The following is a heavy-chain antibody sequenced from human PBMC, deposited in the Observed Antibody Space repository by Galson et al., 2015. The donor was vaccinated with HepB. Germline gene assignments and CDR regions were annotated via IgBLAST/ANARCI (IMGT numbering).Heavy chain of an antibody. CDR2: ISNDGSNE. Sequence: SLRLSCAASGFTFSSYGMHWVRQAPGKGLEWVAFISNDGSNEYYADSVKGRFTTSRDNSKNTLYLQMSGLRAEDTAVYYCAKTIFVVVIWAFGIWGQGTMVTVSS. CDR3: AKTIFVVVIWAFGI. V-gene: IGHV3-30*18. D-gene: IGHD3-3*01. CDR1: GFTFSSYG. J-gene: IGHJ3*02.